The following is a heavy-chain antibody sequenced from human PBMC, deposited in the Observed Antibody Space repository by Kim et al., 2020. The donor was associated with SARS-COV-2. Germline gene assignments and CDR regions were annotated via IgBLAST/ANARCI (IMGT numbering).Heavy chain of an antibody. J-gene: IGHJ4*02. CDR1: GFTFSTSW. Sequence: GGSLRLSCAASGFTFSTSWMAWVRQAPGKGLEWVANINPDGSHVSYVDSVKGRFTISRDNAKNSVYLQLDSLRAEDTATYYCTENYVYWGQGTLVTVSS. CDR2: INPDGSHV. V-gene: IGHV3-7*01. CDR3: TENYVY.